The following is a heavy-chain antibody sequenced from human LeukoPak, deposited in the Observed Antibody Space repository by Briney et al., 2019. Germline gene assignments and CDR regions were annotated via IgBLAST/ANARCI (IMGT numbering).Heavy chain of an antibody. Sequence: GGSLRLSCAASGFTFSDYYMSWIRQAPGKGLEWVSYISSSGSTIYYADSVKGRFTISRDNAKNSLYLQMNSLRAEDTAVYYCASVSTQYDILTGYNWFLPWREGTLVTVSS. CDR2: ISSSGSTI. J-gene: IGHJ5*02. D-gene: IGHD3-9*01. CDR1: GFTFSDYY. CDR3: ASVSTQYDILTGYNWFLP. V-gene: IGHV3-11*04.